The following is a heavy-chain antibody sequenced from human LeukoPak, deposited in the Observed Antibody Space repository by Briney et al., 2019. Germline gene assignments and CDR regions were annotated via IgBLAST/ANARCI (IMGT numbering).Heavy chain of an antibody. J-gene: IGHJ5*02. V-gene: IGHV4-4*02. CDR3: ARDTNRYCSSTSCYENGFDP. CDR2: IYHSGST. Sequence: SETLSLTCAVSGGSISSSNWWSWVRQPPGKGLEWIGEIYHSGSTNYNPSLKSRVTISVDKSKNQFSLKLSSVTAADTAVYYCARDTNRYCSSTSCYENGFDPWGQGTLVTVSS. D-gene: IGHD2-2*01. CDR1: GGSISSSNW.